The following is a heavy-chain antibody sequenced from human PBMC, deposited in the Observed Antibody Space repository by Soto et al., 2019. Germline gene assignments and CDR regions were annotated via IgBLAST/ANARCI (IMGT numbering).Heavy chain of an antibody. CDR1: GYTFTSYG. CDR3: ERACSYSSGWYPPYHYSMDV. D-gene: IGHD6-19*01. J-gene: IGHJ6*03. V-gene: IGHV1-18*01. CDR2: ISAYNGNT. Sequence: ASVKVSYKASGYTFTSYGISWVRQAPGQGLEWMGWISAYNGNTNYAQKLQGRVTMTTDTSTSTAYMELRSLRSDDTAVYYCERACSYSSGWYPPYHYSMDVWGKGTTVTVSS.